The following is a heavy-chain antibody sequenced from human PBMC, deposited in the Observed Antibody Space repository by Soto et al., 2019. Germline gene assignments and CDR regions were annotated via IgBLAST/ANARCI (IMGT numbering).Heavy chain of an antibody. CDR2: ISNDGSTK. CDR1: GLTFSIYG. D-gene: IGHD5-18*01. V-gene: IGHV3-30*18. J-gene: IGHJ4*02. Sequence: QVQLVESGGGVVQPGRSLRLSCAASGLTFSIYGMHWVRQAPGKGLEWVAVISNDGSTKYYADSVKGRFTISRDNSMNTLTTQMNSMVAEETAVYYCAKDREDTAMIFAYWGQGTLVTVSS. CDR3: AKDREDTAMIFAY.